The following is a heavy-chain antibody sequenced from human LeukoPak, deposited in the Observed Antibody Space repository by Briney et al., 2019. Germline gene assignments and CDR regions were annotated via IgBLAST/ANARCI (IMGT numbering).Heavy chain of an antibody. Sequence: SETLSLTCTVSGASISSNYWSWLRQPAGKGLEWIGRLFTSGNTNYNPSLKSRVTMSIDTSKNQFSLKLNSVTAADTAVYYCARAVCSGGDCYHFDHWGQGTLVTVSS. CDR3: ARAVCSGGDCYHFDH. J-gene: IGHJ4*02. V-gene: IGHV4-4*07. CDR1: GASISSNY. D-gene: IGHD2-15*01. CDR2: LFTSGNT.